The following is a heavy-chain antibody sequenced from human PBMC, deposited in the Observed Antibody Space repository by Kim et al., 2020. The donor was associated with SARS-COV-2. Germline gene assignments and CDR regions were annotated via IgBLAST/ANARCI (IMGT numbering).Heavy chain of an antibody. CDR3: ATDYVNYYFYYSMDV. CDR1: GFTFRNYE. Sequence: GGSLRLSCAAAGFTFRNYEMNWVRLAPGKGLEWVAHISSSGETKDYADSVKGRFTISRDNAKNSLYLQINILRAEDTALYYFATDYVNYYFYYSMDVWG. J-gene: IGHJ6*02. V-gene: IGHV3-48*03. CDR2: ISSSGETK. D-gene: IGHD4-17*01.